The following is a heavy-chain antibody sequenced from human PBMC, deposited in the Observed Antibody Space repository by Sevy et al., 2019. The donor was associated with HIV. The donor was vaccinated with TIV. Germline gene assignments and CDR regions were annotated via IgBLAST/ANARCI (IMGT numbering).Heavy chain of an antibody. CDR3: ATYCSGGSCYGSDAFDI. CDR2: IYYSGST. J-gene: IGHJ3*02. Sequence: KASETLSLTCTVSGGSISSYYWSWIRQPPGKGLEWIGYIYYSGSTNYNPSLKSRVTISVDTSKNQFSLKLSSVTAADTAVYYCATYCSGGSCYGSDAFDIWGQGTMVTVSS. CDR1: GGSISSYY. V-gene: IGHV4-59*01. D-gene: IGHD2-15*01.